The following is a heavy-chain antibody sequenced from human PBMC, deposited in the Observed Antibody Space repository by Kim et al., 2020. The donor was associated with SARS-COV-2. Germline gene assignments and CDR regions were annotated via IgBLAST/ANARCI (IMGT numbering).Heavy chain of an antibody. Sequence: NRGNTGHAQKFQGRVTMTRNTSIGTAYMELSSLRSEDTAVYYCARGYVCNVWGQGTTVTVSS. V-gene: IGHV1-8*01. D-gene: IGHD3-16*01. CDR2: NRGNT. J-gene: IGHJ6*02. CDR3: ARGYVCNV.